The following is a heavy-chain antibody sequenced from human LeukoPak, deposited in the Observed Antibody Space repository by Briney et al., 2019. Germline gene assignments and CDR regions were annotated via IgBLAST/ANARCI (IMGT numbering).Heavy chain of an antibody. Sequence: GGSLRLSCAASGFTFDDYAMHWVRQAPGKGLEWVSGISQKSGSVAYADSVKGRFTISRDNAKNSLYLQMYSLRPDDTALYYCAKDMTSKTYYYYMDVWGKGTTVTVSS. V-gene: IGHV3-9*01. CDR2: ISQKSGSV. J-gene: IGHJ6*03. CDR3: AKDMTSKTYYYYMDV. CDR1: GFTFDDYA.